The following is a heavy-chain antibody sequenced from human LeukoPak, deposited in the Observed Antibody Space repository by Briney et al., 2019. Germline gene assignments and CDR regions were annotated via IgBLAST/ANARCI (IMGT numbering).Heavy chain of an antibody. J-gene: IGHJ6*02. Sequence: PGGSLRLSCAASGFTFSNYGMNWVRQAPGNGLEWVSGISGSGGGTYYADSVKGRFTISRDSSKNTLYLQMTSLRAEDTAIYYCAKSPSVTMVGLDVWGQGTTVTVSS. CDR2: ISGSGGGT. D-gene: IGHD4-11*01. CDR3: AKSPSVTMVGLDV. CDR1: GFTFSNYG. V-gene: IGHV3-23*01.